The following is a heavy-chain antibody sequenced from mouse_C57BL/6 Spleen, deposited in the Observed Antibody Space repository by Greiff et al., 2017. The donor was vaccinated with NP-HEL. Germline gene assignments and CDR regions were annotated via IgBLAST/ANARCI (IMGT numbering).Heavy chain of an antibody. CDR2: INPNNGGT. Sequence: EVQLQQSGPELVKPGASVKISCKASGYTFTDYYMNWVKQSHGKSLEWIGDINPNNGGTSYNQKFKGKATLTVDKSSSTAYMELRSLTSEDSAVYYCAREDYGYDPYYAMDYWGQGTSVTVSS. CDR1: GYTFTDYY. J-gene: IGHJ4*01. CDR3: AREDYGYDPYYAMDY. D-gene: IGHD2-2*01. V-gene: IGHV1-26*01.